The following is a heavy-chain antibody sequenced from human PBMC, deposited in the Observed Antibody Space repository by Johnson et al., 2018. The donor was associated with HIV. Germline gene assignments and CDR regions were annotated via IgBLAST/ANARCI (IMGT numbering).Heavy chain of an antibody. D-gene: IGHD4-23*01. CDR2: ISYDGST. Sequence: QVQLVESGGGVVQPGRSLRLSCAASGFTFSSYGMHWVRQAPGKGLEWVAVISYDGSTDYADSVKGRFTISRDNSKNTLYLQMTSLRAEDTAGYYCANVRWPDAFDIWGQGTMVTVSS. J-gene: IGHJ3*02. V-gene: IGHV3-30*18. CDR3: ANVRWPDAFDI. CDR1: GFTFSSYG.